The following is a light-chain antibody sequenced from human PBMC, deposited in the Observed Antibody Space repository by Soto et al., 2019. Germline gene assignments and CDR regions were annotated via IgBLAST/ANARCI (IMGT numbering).Light chain of an antibody. CDR2: DAS. J-gene: IGKJ5*01. CDR1: QGISSA. Sequence: AIQLTQSPSSLSSSVGDRVTITCRASQGISSAFAWYQQKPGKVPKLLIYDASSLESGVPSTFSGSGFGTDFTLTISSLQHEDFATYYGQQFDTSPLTFGQGTRLDTK. V-gene: IGKV1-13*02. CDR3: QQFDTSPLT.